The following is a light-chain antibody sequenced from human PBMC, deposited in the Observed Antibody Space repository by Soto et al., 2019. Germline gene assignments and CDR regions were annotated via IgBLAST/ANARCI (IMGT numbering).Light chain of an antibody. Sequence: EIVLTQSPGTLSLSPGERATLSCRASQSVSSSHLAWYQQKPGQAPRLLIYGASSRATGIPDRFSGSGSGPDFTLTISRLEPEDFAVYFCHQYGTLGTFGQGTKVEIK. CDR1: QSVSSSH. V-gene: IGKV3-20*01. CDR3: HQYGTLGT. CDR2: GAS. J-gene: IGKJ1*01.